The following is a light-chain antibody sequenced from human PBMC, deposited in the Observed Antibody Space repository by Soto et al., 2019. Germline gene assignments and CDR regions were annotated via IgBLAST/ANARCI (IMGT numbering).Light chain of an antibody. J-gene: IGLJ2*01. CDR2: EDK. CDR3: QSYDSSNPVV. CDR1: SGSIASNY. V-gene: IGLV6-57*04. Sequence: NFMLTQPHSVSESPGKTVTISCTRSSGSIASNYVQWYQQRPGSAPTTVIYEDKQRPSGVPDRFSGSIDSSSNSASLTISGLKTADEADYYCQSYDSSNPVVFGGGTKVTVL.